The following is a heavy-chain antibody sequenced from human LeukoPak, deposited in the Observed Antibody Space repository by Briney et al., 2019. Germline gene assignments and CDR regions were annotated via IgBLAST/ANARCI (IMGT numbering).Heavy chain of an antibody. CDR3: ARVGVLLWFGELLYPNWFDP. Sequence: SVKVSCKASGGTFSSYAISWVRQAPGQGLEWMEGIIPIFGTANYAQKFQGRVTITADESTSTAYMELSSLRSEDTAVYYCARVGVLLWFGELLYPNWFDPWGQGTLVTVSS. J-gene: IGHJ5*02. CDR2: IIPIFGTA. D-gene: IGHD3-10*01. V-gene: IGHV1-69*13. CDR1: GGTFSSYA.